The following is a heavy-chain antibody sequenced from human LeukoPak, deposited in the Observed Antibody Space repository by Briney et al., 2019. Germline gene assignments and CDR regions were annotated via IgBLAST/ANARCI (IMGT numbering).Heavy chain of an antibody. CDR3: ARDLVAAGGRDY. J-gene: IGHJ4*02. Sequence: GGSLRLSCAASGFTFSSYGMHWVRQAPRKGREGVAVIWYDGSNKYYADSVKGRFTISRDNSKNTLYLQMNSLRAEDTAVYYCARDLVAAGGRDYWGQGTLVTVSS. CDR1: GFTFSSYG. D-gene: IGHD2-15*01. V-gene: IGHV3-33*01. CDR2: IWYDGSNK.